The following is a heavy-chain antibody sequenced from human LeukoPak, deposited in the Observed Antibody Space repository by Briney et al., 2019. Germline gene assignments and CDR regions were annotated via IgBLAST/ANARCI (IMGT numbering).Heavy chain of an antibody. CDR1: GYTFTSYG. CDR2: ISAYNGNT. Sequence: GASVKVSCKASGYTFTSYGISWVRQAPGQGLEWMGWISAYNGNTNYAQKLQGRVTMTTDTSTGTAYMEPRSLRSDDTAVYYCASLGYCSSTSCYADNYYYYGMDVWGQGTTVTVSS. D-gene: IGHD2-2*01. J-gene: IGHJ6*02. CDR3: ASLGYCSSTSCYADNYYYYGMDV. V-gene: IGHV1-18*01.